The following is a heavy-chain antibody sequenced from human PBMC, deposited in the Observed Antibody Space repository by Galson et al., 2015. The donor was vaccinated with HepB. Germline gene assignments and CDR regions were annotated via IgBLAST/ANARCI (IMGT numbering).Heavy chain of an antibody. CDR1: GFTFSSYS. CDR2: ISSSSSTI. J-gene: IGHJ6*02. V-gene: IGHV3-48*04. Sequence: SLRLSCAASGFTFSSYSMNWVRQAPGKGLEWVSYISSSSSTIYYADSVKGRFTISRDNAKNSLYLQMNSLRAEDTAVYYCARDQSTYYYYYGMDVWGQGTTVTVSS. CDR3: ARDQSTYYYYYGMDV.